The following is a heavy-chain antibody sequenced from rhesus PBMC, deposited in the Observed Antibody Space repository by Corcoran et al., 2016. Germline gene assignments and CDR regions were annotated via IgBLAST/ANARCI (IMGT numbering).Heavy chain of an antibody. Sequence: VQLQESGPELVKPSQTLSLTRAVSGGSTSSSNWWCWIRWPPGQGREGMGLAWRGYISVSSDSTYYNPSLKSRVTISKDTSKIQFSLKLSSVTAADTAVYYCAREGLYSNYGYWGQGVLVTVSS. D-gene: IGHD4-23*01. J-gene: IGHJ4*01. CDR2: ISVSSDST. CDR1: GGSTSSSNW. CDR3: AREGLYSNYGY. V-gene: IGHV4S19*01.